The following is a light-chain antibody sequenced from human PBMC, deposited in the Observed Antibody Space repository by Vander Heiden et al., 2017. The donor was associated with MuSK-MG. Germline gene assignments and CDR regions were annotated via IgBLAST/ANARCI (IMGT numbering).Light chain of an antibody. CDR2: EAS. Sequence: IVLTQSPATLSLSPGERATLSCRASQSVSSDLGWYQQKPGQAPRLLIYEASNRANGIPDRFSGSGSGTDFTLTSSSREHEDFAVYYWQHCSNSITFGQGTRLEIK. CDR1: QSVSSD. CDR3: QHCSNSIT. V-gene: IGKV3-11*01. J-gene: IGKJ5*01.